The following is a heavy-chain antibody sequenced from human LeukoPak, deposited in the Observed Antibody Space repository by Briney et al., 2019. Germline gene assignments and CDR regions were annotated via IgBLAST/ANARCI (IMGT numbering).Heavy chain of an antibody. D-gene: IGHD3-10*01. CDR2: ISSSGGSI. V-gene: IGHV3-48*03. CDR1: GFSFSSYE. J-gene: IGHJ4*02. Sequence: GGSLRLSCTVSGFSFSSYEMNWVRQAPGKGLEWVSYISSSGGSIYYADSVKGRFTISRDNAKNSLSLQMNSLRAEDTAVYYCARVLRGVIDYFDYWGQGTLVTVSS. CDR3: ARVLRGVIDYFDY.